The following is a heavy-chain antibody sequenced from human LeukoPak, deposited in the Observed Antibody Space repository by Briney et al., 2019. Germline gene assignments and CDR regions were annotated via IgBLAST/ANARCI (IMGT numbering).Heavy chain of an antibody. J-gene: IGHJ3*02. D-gene: IGHD5-12*01. V-gene: IGHV3-48*04. CDR3: ARARVYSGYDSGSPNAFDI. CDR2: ISSSSSTI. Sequence: GGSLRLSCAASGFTFSSYSMNWVRQAPGKGLEWVSYISSSSSTIYYADSVKGRFIISRDNAKNSLYLQMNSLRAEDTAVYYCARARVYSGYDSGSPNAFDIWGQGTMVTVSS. CDR1: GFTFSSYS.